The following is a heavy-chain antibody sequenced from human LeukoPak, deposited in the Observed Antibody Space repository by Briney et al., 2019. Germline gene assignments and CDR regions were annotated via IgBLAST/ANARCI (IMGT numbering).Heavy chain of an antibody. V-gene: IGHV4-4*02. CDR2: ISLAGQT. Sequence: SETLSLTCGVSGGSISGTNWWSWVRQPPGQGLEWIGEISLAGQTNYNPSLNGRVTMSLDKSSNHLSLNLTSVTAADTATYYCSRESGAFCPFGYWGQGTLVIVSS. J-gene: IGHJ4*02. CDR1: GGSISGTNW. D-gene: IGHD1-26*01. CDR3: SRESGAFCPFGY.